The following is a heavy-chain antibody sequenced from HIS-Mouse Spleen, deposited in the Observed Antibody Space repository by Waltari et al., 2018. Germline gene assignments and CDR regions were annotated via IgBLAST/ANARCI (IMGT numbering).Heavy chain of an antibody. V-gene: IGHV1-18*01. Sequence: QVQLVQSGAEVKKPGASVKVSCKASGYTFTSYGISWVRQAPGQGLEWMGLISAYKGNTNYAQKLQGRVTMTTDTSTSTAYMELRSLRSDDTAVYYCARGPYSGSSSWYFDLWGRGTLVTVSS. CDR2: ISAYKGNT. D-gene: IGHD6-13*01. CDR1: GYTFTSYG. J-gene: IGHJ2*01. CDR3: ARGPYSGSSSWYFDL.